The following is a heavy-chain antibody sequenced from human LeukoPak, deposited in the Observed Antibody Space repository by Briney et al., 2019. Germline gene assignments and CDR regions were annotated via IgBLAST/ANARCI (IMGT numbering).Heavy chain of an antibody. D-gene: IGHD2-21*01. CDR1: GGSFSGYY. CDR3: ARAAIYRYFDL. Sequence: PSETLSLTCAVYGGSFSGYYWSWIRQPPGKGLEWIGEINHSGSTNYNPPLKSRVTISVDTSKNQFSLKLSSVTAADTAVYYCARAAIYRYFDLWGRGTLVTVSS. V-gene: IGHV4-34*01. J-gene: IGHJ2*01. CDR2: INHSGST.